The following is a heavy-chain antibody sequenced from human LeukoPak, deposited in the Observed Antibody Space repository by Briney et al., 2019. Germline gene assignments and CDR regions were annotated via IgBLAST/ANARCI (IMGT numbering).Heavy chain of an antibody. J-gene: IGHJ4*02. D-gene: IGHD1-26*01. CDR1: GGSISDYY. V-gene: IGHV4-59*01. CDR3: ARDLFVGAIYY. Sequence: PSETLSLTCTVSGGSISDYYWSWIRQPPGKGLEWIGYIFYSGSTNYNPSLKSRVTMSVDTSKNQFSLKLSSVTAADTAVYYCARDLFVGAIYYWGQGTLVTVSS. CDR2: IFYSGST.